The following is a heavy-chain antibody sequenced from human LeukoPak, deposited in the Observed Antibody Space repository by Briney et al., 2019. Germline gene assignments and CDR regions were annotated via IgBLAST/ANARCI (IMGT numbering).Heavy chain of an antibody. D-gene: IGHD2-15*01. CDR1: GFTFSSYS. V-gene: IGHV3-21*01. J-gene: IGHJ5*02. CDR3: ARVPPSALLAWFDP. CDR2: ISSSSSYI. Sequence: PGGSLRLSCAASGFTFSSYSMNWVRQAPGKGLKWVSSISSSSSYIYYADSVKGRFTISRDNAKNSLYLQMNSLRAEDTAVYYCARVPPSALLAWFDPWGQGTLVTVSS.